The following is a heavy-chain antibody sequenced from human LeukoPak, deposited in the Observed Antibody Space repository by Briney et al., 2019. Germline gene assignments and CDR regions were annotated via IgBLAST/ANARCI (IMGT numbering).Heavy chain of an antibody. V-gene: IGHV1-8*03. J-gene: IGHJ4*02. D-gene: IGHD2-21*02. CDR2: MNPNSGNT. Sequence: GASVRVSCKASGYTFTSYDINWVRQAPGQGLEWMGWMNPNSGNTGYAQKFQGRVTITRNTSISTAYMELSSLRSEDTAVYHCARGRDRFDYWGQGTLVTVSS. CDR1: GYTFTSYD. CDR3: ARGRDRFDY.